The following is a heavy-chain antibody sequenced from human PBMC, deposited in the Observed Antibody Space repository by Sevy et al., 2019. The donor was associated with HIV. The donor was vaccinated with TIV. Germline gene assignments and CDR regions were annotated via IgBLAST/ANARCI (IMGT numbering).Heavy chain of an antibody. CDR2: IYYSESA. CDR1: GGSISSYY. Sequence: SETLSLTCTVSGGSISSYYWSWIRQPPGKGLEWIGYIYYSESANYNPSLKSRVTISVDTSKNQFSLKLSSVTAADTAVYYCARQGRYRIKDYYYYYMDVWGKGTTVTVSS. V-gene: IGHV4-59*08. J-gene: IGHJ6*03. D-gene: IGHD5-18*01. CDR3: ARQGRYRIKDYYYYYMDV.